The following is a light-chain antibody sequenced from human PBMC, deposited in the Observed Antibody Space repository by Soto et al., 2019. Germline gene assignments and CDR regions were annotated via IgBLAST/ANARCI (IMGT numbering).Light chain of an antibody. CDR1: QSISSY. CDR2: AAS. Sequence: DIQMTQSPSSLSASVGDRVTITCRASQSISSYLNWYQQKPGKAPKLLIYAASSLQSGVPSRFSGSGSGTDFTLTISSLKPEDVGTYYCQQSYSSPLAFGPGTKVDIK. J-gene: IGKJ3*01. V-gene: IGKV1-39*01. CDR3: QQSYSSPLA.